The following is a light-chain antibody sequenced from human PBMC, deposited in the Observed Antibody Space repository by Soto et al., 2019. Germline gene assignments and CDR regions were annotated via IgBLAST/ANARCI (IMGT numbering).Light chain of an antibody. J-gene: IGLJ3*02. CDR2: EVS. V-gene: IGLV2-14*01. CDR3: SSYTSSSLWV. CDR1: SSDVGAYNY. Sequence: QSVLTQPASVSGSPGQSITISCTGTSSDVGAYNYVSWFQQHPDKAPKLMIYEVSNRPSGVSNRFSGSKSGNAASLTISGLQAEDEADYYCSSYTSSSLWVFGGGTKLTVL.